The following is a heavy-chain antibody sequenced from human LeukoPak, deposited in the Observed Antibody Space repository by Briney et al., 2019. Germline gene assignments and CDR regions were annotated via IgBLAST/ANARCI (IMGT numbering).Heavy chain of an antibody. CDR3: ARASLGFDY. J-gene: IGHJ4*02. V-gene: IGHV3-48*03. CDR1: GFTFSSLE. CDR2: IGSSGNTI. D-gene: IGHD3-16*01. Sequence: GGSLTLSCAASGFTFSSLEKNWLRQSPGKGREWVSYIGSSGNTIYYADSVKGRFTISRDNAKNSLYLQMNSLRAEDTAVYYCARASLGFDYWGQGTLVTVSS.